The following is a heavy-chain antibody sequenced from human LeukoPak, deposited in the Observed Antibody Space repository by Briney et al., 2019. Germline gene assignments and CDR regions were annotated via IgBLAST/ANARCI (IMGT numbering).Heavy chain of an antibody. CDR2: ISSSSRYI. D-gene: IGHD3-10*01. CDR3: ARDREEDYYMDV. V-gene: IGHV3-21*01. Sequence: PGGSLRLSRGASGFTYNYYSMNWVRQAPGKGLEWVSSISSSSRYIYYADSVKGRFTISRDNAKNSLYLQMNSLRGEDTAVYYCARDREEDYYMDVWGKGTTVTVSS. CDR1: GFTYNYYS. J-gene: IGHJ6*03.